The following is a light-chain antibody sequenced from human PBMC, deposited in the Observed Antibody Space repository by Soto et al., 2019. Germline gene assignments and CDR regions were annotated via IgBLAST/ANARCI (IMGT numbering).Light chain of an antibody. CDR3: SSYTTSRAYV. CDR1: SSDVGNYNY. CDR2: EVT. J-gene: IGLJ1*01. V-gene: IGLV2-14*01. Sequence: QSVLAQPASVSGSPGQSITISCTGTSSDVGNYNYVSWYQQHPGKAPKLMIYEVTNRPSGVSNRFSGSKSGNTASLTISGLQAEDEADYYCSSYTTSRAYVFGIGTKVTVL.